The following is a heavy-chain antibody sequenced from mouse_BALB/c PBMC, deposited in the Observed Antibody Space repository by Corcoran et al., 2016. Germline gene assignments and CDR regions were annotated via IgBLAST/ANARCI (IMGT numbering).Heavy chain of an antibody. J-gene: IGHJ4*01. Sequence: EVQLQQSGAELVKPGASVKLSRTASGFNIKDTYMHWVKQRPEQGLEWIGRIDPANGNTKYDPKFQGKATITEDTSSNTAYLQLSSLTSEDTAVYYWASIYYYGSSYEGYYAMDYWGQGTSVTVSS. CDR2: IDPANGNT. CDR1: GFNIKDTY. D-gene: IGHD1-1*01. V-gene: IGHV14-3*02. CDR3: ASIYYYGSSYEGYYAMDY.